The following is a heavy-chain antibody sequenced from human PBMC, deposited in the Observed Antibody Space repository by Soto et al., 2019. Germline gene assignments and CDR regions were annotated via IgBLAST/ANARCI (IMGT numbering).Heavy chain of an antibody. CDR1: GGTFSSYA. CDR3: ARVRRLITIFGVVIIPTDYYYYGMDV. D-gene: IGHD3-3*01. J-gene: IGHJ6*02. Sequence: ASVKVSCKASGGTFSSYAISWVRQAPGQGLEWMGGIIPIFGTANYAQKFQGRVTITADESTSTAYMELSSLRSEDTAVYYCARVRRLITIFGVVIIPTDYYYYGMDVWGQGTTVTVSS. CDR2: IIPIFGTA. V-gene: IGHV1-69*13.